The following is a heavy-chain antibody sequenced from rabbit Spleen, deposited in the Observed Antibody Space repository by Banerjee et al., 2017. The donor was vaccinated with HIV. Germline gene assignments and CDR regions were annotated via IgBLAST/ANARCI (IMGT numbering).Heavy chain of an antibody. J-gene: IGHJ4*01. V-gene: IGHV1S40*01. CDR1: GFSFSSSYY. D-gene: IGHD4-1*01. CDR2: IDPIFHTT. Sequence: QSLEESGGGLVQPGASLTLTCTASGFSFSSSYYMCWVRQAPGKGLEWIGYIDPIFHTTTYANWVNGRFSISRENTQNTVSLQLNSLTAADTATYFCVREVAARFGLWGQGTLVTVS. CDR3: VREVAARFGL.